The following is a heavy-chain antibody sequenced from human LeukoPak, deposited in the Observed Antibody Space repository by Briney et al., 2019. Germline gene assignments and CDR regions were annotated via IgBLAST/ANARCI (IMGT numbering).Heavy chain of an antibody. Sequence: GGSLRLSCVTYGLAFDTFWMHWVRQAPGKGLMWVARININGTFSTYADSVQGRFTVFRDNAKKTLYLQMNSLRVEDTATYFCGQVGYWGQGTLVTVDS. V-gene: IGHV3-74*03. D-gene: IGHD1-26*01. CDR2: ININGTFS. J-gene: IGHJ4*02. CDR1: GLAFDTFW. CDR3: GQVGY.